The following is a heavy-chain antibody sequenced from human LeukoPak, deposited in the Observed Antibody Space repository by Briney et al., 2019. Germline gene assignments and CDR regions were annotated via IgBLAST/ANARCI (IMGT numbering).Heavy chain of an antibody. D-gene: IGHD6-19*01. V-gene: IGHV4-59*12. CDR3: ARDSIAVAAGALDY. Sequence: SETLSLTCTVSGGSISSYYWSWIRQPPGKGLEWIGYIYYSGSTYYNPSLKSRVTISVDTSKNQFSLKLSSVTAADTAVYYCARDSIAVAAGALDYWGQGTLVTVSS. CDR2: IYYSGST. CDR1: GGSISSYY. J-gene: IGHJ4*02.